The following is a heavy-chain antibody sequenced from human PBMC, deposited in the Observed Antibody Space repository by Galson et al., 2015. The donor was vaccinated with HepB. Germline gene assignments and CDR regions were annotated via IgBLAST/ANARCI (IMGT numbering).Heavy chain of an antibody. CDR2: ISGRGSYT. D-gene: IGHD3-3*02. V-gene: IGHV3-11*06. J-gene: IGHJ4*02. CDR3: ARDGSIRNGWYSDY. CDR1: GFTFSDYY. Sequence: SLRLSCAASGFTFSDYYMTWIRQAPGKGLEWVSYISGRGSYTNYADSVKGRFTISRDNAKNSLYLQMNSMRAEDTAVYYCARDGSIRNGWYSDYWGQGTLVTVSS.